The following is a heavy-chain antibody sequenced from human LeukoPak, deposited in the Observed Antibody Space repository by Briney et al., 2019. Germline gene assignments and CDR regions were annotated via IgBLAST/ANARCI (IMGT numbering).Heavy chain of an antibody. CDR2: ISAYNGNT. J-gene: IGHJ6*02. Sequence: ASVKVSCKASGYTFTSYGISWVRQAPGQGPEWMGWISAYNGNTNYAQKLQGRVTMTTDTSTSTAYMELRSLRSDDTAVYYCARDLGLYSSGRYGMDVWGQGTTVTVSS. D-gene: IGHD6-19*01. V-gene: IGHV1-18*01. CDR1: GYTFTSYG. CDR3: ARDLGLYSSGRYGMDV.